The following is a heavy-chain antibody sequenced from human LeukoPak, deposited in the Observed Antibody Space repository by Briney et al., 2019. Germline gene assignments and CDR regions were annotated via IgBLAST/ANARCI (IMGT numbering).Heavy chain of an antibody. CDR2: ISAYNGNT. CDR1: GYTFTSYG. CDR3: ARGLRFIVPYYFDC. Sequence: ASVQVSCKASGYTFTSYGISWVRQAPGQGLEGMGWISAYNGNTNYAQKLQGRVTMTTDTSTSTAYMELRSLRSDDTAVYYCARGLRFIVPYYFDCWGQGTLVSVSS. V-gene: IGHV1-18*01. J-gene: IGHJ4*02. D-gene: IGHD3-16*01.